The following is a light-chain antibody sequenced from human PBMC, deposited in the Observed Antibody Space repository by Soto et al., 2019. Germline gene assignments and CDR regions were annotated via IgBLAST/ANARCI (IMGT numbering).Light chain of an antibody. V-gene: IGKV2-30*01. CDR3: MQGTHWPPT. CDR2: KVS. J-gene: IGKJ4*01. CDR1: QGLAYGDGHTY. Sequence: DVVMTQSPLSLPVTLGQAASISCRSSQGLAYGDGHTYMHWFQQRPGQSPRRLIYKVSNRDSGVPDRFSGSASGTNFTLKISRLEAEDVGVYYCMQGTHWPPTFGGGTKVEIK.